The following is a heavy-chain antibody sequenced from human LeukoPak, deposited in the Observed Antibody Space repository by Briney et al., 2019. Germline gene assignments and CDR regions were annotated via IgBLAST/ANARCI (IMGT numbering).Heavy chain of an antibody. CDR3: ARGPNYVWGSYRYFDY. Sequence: PSETLSLTCTVSGAFISSGDYYRSWIRQPPKKGLEWIGYIYYSGTTDYNPSLQSRVIISVDTSRNQFSLKLNSVTAADTAVYFCARGPNYVWGSYRYFDYWGQGTLVTVSS. CDR2: IYYSGTT. V-gene: IGHV4-30-4*01. J-gene: IGHJ4*02. D-gene: IGHD3-16*02. CDR1: GAFISSGDYY.